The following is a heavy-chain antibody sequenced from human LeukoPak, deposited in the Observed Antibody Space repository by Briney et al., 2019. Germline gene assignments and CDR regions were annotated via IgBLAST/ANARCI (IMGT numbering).Heavy chain of an antibody. CDR2: ISGGGGST. Sequence: GGSLRLSCAASRFTFSSYAMSWVRQAPGKGLEWVSTISGGGGSTYYADSVRGRFTISRDNSKNTLYLQMNSLRADDTAVYYCARSPTAINGYFDPWGQGTLVTVSS. D-gene: IGHD2-2*01. CDR1: RFTFSSYA. V-gene: IGHV3-23*01. CDR3: ARSPTAINGYFDP. J-gene: IGHJ5*02.